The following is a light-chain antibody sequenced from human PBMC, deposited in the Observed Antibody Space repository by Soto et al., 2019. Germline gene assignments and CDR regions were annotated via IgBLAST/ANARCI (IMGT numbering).Light chain of an antibody. V-gene: IGKV3-20*01. CDR2: GAS. CDR3: QQYGSSPRFT. Sequence: EIVLTQSPGTLSLSPGERATLSCRASQSVSSSYLAWYQQKPGQAPRLLIYGASSGATGIPNKFSGTGSGTDFTLTISRLEPEDLAVYYCQQYGSSPRFTFGPGTKVDIK. CDR1: QSVSSSY. J-gene: IGKJ3*01.